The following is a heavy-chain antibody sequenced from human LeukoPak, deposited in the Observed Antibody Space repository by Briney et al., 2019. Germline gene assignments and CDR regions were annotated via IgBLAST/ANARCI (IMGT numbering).Heavy chain of an antibody. V-gene: IGHV3-74*01. CDR3: ARDRGYTQDY. Sequence: GGSLRLSCEASGFTFSYYWMHWVRQAPGKGLVWVSHITSDGSSTTYADSVKGRFTISRDNAKNTVYLQMNSLRAEDTAVYYCARDRGYTQDYWGQGTLVTVSS. CDR2: ITSDGSST. D-gene: IGHD5-12*01. CDR1: GFTFSYYW. J-gene: IGHJ4*02.